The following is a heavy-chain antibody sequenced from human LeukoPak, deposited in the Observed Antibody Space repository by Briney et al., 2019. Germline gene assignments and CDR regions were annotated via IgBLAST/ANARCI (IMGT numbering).Heavy chain of an antibody. V-gene: IGHV4-39*07. CDR3: ARSLFDYYDSSGYYL. Sequence: SETLSLTCTVSGGSISTSNYYWGWVRQPPGKGLEWIGNIFYSGSTYYNPSLKSRVTISVDTSKNQFSLKLSSVTAADTAVYYCARSLFDYYDSSGYYLWGQGTLVTVSS. CDR1: GGSISTSNYY. D-gene: IGHD3-22*01. CDR2: IFYSGST. J-gene: IGHJ5*02.